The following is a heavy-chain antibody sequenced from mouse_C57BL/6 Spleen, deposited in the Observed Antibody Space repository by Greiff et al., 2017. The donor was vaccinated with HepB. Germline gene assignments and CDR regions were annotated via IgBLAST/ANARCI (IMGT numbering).Heavy chain of an antibody. J-gene: IGHJ4*01. V-gene: IGHV5-9-1*02. CDR2: ISSGGDYI. CDR3: TRAQENYYGSSYGAMDY. D-gene: IGHD1-1*01. Sequence: EVQWVESGEGLVKPGGSLKLSCAASGFTFSSYAMSWVRQTPEKRLEWVAYISSGGDYIYYADTVKGRFTISRDNARNTLYLQMSSLKSEDTAMYYCTRAQENYYGSSYGAMDYWGQGTSVTVSS. CDR1: GFTFSSYA.